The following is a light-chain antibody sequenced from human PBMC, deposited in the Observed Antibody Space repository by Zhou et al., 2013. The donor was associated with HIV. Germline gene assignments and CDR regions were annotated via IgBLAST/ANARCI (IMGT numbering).Light chain of an antibody. CDR1: RSLSGY. CDR3: QQYDTYPIT. Sequence: DIQLTQSPPSISASVGDRVTITCRASRSLSGYLAWFQQKPGEAPKSLIYSTSTLQSGVPSRFSGGGSGTHFTLTINNVQPEDFATYFCQQYDTYPITFGPGIRLEI. V-gene: IGKV1-16*01. CDR2: STS. J-gene: IGKJ5*01.